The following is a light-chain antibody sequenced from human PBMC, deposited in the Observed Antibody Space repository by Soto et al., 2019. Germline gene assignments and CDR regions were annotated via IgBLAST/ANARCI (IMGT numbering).Light chain of an antibody. V-gene: IGKV3-20*01. CDR3: LQYGSSSFT. CDR2: GAS. CDR1: QSVSSSY. Sequence: EIVLTQSPGTLSLSPGERATLSCRASQSVSSSYLAWYQQKPGQAPRLLIYGASSRATGIPDRFSGSGSGTDFTLTISRLEPEDVAVYYCLQYGSSSFTFGPGTKVDI. J-gene: IGKJ3*01.